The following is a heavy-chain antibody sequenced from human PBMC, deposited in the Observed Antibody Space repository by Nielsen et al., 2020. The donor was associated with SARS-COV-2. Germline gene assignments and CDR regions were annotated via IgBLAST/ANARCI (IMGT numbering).Heavy chain of an antibody. D-gene: IGHD3-3*01. V-gene: IGHV1-18*01. CDR3: ARGDYDFWSGPHEYYFDY. CDR1: GYTFTSYG. CDR2: ISAYNGNT. J-gene: IGHJ4*02. Sequence: ASVKVSCKASGYTFTSYGISWVRQAPGQGLERMGWISAYNGNTNYAQKLQGRVTMTTDTSTSTAYMELRSLRSDDTAVYYCARGDYDFWSGPHEYYFDYWGQGTLVTVSS.